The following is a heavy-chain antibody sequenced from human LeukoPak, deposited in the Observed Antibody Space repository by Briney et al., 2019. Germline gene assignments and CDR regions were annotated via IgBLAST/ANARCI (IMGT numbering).Heavy chain of an antibody. V-gene: IGHV4-34*01. CDR2: INHSGST. CDR1: GGSFSGYY. CDR3: ARRAMVRGANKNWFDP. J-gene: IGHJ5*02. D-gene: IGHD3-10*01. Sequence: SETLSLTCAVYGGSFSGYYWSWIRQPPGKGLEWIGEINHSGSTNYSPSLKSRVTISVDTSKNQFSLKLSSVTAADTAVYYCARRAMVRGANKNWFDPWGQGTLVTVSS.